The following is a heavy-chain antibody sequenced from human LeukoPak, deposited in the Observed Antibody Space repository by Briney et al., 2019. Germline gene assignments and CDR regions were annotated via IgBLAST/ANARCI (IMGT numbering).Heavy chain of an antibody. CDR2: IYYSGST. CDR3: ARRGWNSYFDY. Sequence: PSETLSLTCTVSGGSISSYYWSWIRQPPGKGLEWIGYIYYSGSTNYNPSLKSRVTISVDTSKNQFSLKLSSVTAADTAVYYCARRGWNSYFDYWGQGTLVTVSS. D-gene: IGHD1-7*01. CDR1: GGSISSYY. V-gene: IGHV4-59*12. J-gene: IGHJ4*02.